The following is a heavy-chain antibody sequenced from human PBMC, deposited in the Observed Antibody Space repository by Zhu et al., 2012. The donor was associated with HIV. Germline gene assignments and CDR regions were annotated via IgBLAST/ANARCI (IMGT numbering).Heavy chain of an antibody. CDR1: GYSISSSNW. V-gene: IGHV4-28*01. CDR3: ARIREDILTGYYYYYMDV. D-gene: IGHD3-9*01. Sequence: QVRLQESGPGLVKPSDTLSLTCAVSGYSISSSNWWGWIRQPPGKGLEWIAYMSYSGSTYYNVSLKSRVTMSVDTSKNQFSLKLRSVTAVDTAVYYCARIREDILTGYYYYYMDVWGQRDHGHRLL. J-gene: IGHJ6*03. CDR2: MSYSGST.